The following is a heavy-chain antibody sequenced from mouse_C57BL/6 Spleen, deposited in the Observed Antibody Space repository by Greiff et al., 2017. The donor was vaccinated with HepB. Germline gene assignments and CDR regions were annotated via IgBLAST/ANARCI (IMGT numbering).Heavy chain of an antibody. CDR2: IDPSDSYT. V-gene: IGHV1-59*01. CDR1: GYTFTSYW. J-gene: IGHJ1*03. D-gene: IGHD5-1-1*01. Sequence: QVQLQQPGAELVRPGTSVKLSCKASGYTFTSYWMHWVKQRPGQGLEWIGVIDPSDSYTNYNQKFKGKATLTVDTSSSTAYMQLSSLTSEDSAVYYCARKYSSYWYFDVWGTGTTVTVSS. CDR3: ARKYSSYWYFDV.